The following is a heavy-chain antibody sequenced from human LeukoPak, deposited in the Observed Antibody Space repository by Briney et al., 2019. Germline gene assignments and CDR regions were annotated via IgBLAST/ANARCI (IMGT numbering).Heavy chain of an antibody. CDR1: GYSFTSYW. D-gene: IGHD3-22*01. CDR3: ARRDSSGYYFFDY. Sequence: GESLKISCKGSGYSFTSYWIGWVRQMPGKGLEWMGIIYPGDSDTRHSPSFQGQVTISADKSISTAYLQWSSLKAPDTAMYYCARRDSSGYYFFDYWGQGTLVTVSS. V-gene: IGHV5-51*01. J-gene: IGHJ4*02. CDR2: IYPGDSDT.